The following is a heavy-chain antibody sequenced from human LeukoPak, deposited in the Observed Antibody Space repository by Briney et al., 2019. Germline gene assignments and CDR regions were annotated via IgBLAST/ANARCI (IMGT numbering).Heavy chain of an antibody. D-gene: IGHD1-26*01. V-gene: IGHV3-21*01. Sequence: GGSLRLSCAASGFTFSSYSMNWVRQAPGKGLEWVSSISSSSSYIYYADSVKGRFTISRDNAKNSLYLQMNSLRAEDMAVYYCARPGGVGATTSWGQGALVTVSS. CDR3: ARPGGVGATTS. J-gene: IGHJ5*02. CDR1: GFTFSSYS. CDR2: ISSSSSYI.